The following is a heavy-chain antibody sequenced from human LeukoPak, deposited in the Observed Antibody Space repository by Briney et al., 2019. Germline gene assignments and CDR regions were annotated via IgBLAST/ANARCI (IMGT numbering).Heavy chain of an antibody. CDR1: GGSISSSSYY. D-gene: IGHD2-2*01. CDR2: IYYSGST. J-gene: IGHJ3*02. CDR3: ARGCLFSTSCKQSDAFDI. Sequence: SETLSLTCTVSGGSISSSSYYWGWIRQPPGKGLEWIGSIYYSGSTYYNPSLKSRVTISVDTSKNQFSPKLSSVTAADTAVYYCARGCLFSTSCKQSDAFDIWGQGTMVTVSS. V-gene: IGHV4-39*07.